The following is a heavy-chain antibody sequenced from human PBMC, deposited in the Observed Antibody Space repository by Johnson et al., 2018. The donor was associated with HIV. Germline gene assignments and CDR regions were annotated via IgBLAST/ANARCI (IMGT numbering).Heavy chain of an antibody. CDR2: ISYDGSNK. CDR1: GFTFSSYA. D-gene: IGHD1-26*01. CDR3: ARALVDDAFDI. Sequence: QVQLVESGGGVVQPGRSLRLSCAASGFTFSSYAMHWVRQAPGKGLEWVAVISYDGSNKYYADSVKGRFTISRDNSKNTLYLQMNSLRAEDTAVYYCARALVDDAFDIWGQGTMVHVSS. V-gene: IGHV3-30*04. J-gene: IGHJ3*02.